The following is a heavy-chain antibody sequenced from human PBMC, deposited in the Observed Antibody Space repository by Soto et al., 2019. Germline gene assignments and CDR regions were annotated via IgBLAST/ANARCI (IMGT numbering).Heavy chain of an antibody. Sequence: QVQLQESGPGLVKPSETLSLTCTVSGGSISDDYWSWIRQTPGKELEWIGFIHYSGNTNYNPSLKSRVTISVDTSKNQLSLKLHSVTAADTAVYYCARDRLYPHYGMDVWGQGTTVTVSS. CDR3: ARDRLYPHYGMDV. J-gene: IGHJ6*02. D-gene: IGHD2-2*02. V-gene: IGHV4-59*01. CDR1: GGSISDDY. CDR2: IHYSGNT.